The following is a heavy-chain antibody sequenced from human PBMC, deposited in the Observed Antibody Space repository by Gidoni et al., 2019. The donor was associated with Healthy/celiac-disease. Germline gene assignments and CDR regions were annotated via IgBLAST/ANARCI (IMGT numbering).Heavy chain of an antibody. CDR2: ISYYGSNK. CDR1: GFTFSSYA. J-gene: IGHJ4*02. D-gene: IGHD5-18*01. Sequence: QVQLVASGGGVVQPGRSLRLSCAASGFTFSSYAMHWVRQAPGKGLEWVAVISYYGSNKYYADSVKGRFTISRDNSKNTLYLQMNSLRAEDTAVYYCAREGDTAPFDYWGQGTLVTVSS. V-gene: IGHV3-30*04. CDR3: AREGDTAPFDY.